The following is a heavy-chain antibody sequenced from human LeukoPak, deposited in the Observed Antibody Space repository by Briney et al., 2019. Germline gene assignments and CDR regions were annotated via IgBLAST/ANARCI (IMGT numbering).Heavy chain of an antibody. V-gene: IGHV1-2*02. CDR3: ARVGHCSGGSCPPGAFDI. D-gene: IGHD2-15*01. J-gene: IGHJ3*02. CDR1: GYTFTSYG. CDR2: INPNSGGT. Sequence: ASVKVSCKASGYTFTSYGISWVRQAPGQGLEWMGWINPNSGGTNYAQKFQGRVTMTRDTSISTAYMELSRLRSDDTAVYYCARVGHCSGGSCPPGAFDIWGQGTMVTVSS.